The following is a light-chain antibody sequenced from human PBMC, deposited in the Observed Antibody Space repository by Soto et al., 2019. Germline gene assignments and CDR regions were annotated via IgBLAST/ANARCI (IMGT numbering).Light chain of an antibody. J-gene: IGKJ1*01. Sequence: EIVLTQSPGTLSLSPGERATLSCRASQSVSSSYLAWYQQKPGQAPRLLIYGTSNRATGIPDRFSGSGSGTDFTLTISRLESEDFAVYYCQQYGSSPWTFGQGTKVEFK. CDR1: QSVSSSY. CDR3: QQYGSSPWT. V-gene: IGKV3-20*01. CDR2: GTS.